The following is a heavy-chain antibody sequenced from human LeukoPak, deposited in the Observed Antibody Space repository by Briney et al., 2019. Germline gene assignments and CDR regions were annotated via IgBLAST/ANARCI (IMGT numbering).Heavy chain of an antibody. CDR2: ITGNNGNT. CDR1: GFSFSNYG. D-gene: IGHD3-10*01. J-gene: IGHJ4*02. V-gene: IGHV1-18*01. CDR3: ARGVLGVY. Sequence: ASVKVSCKSSGFSFSNYGIIWVRQAPGQGLEWMGWITGNNGNTNYAQKFQDRVTMTTDTSTSTAYMELSSLRSEDTAVYYCARGVLGVYWGQGTLVTVSS.